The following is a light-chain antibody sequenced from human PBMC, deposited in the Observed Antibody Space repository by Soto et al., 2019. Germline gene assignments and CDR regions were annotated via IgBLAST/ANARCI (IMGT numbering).Light chain of an antibody. CDR1: QSISGW. V-gene: IGKV1-5*01. CDR2: DAS. Sequence: DIQLTQSPSSLSASVGDRVTITCRASQSISGWLAWYQQKPGKAPKLLIYDASSLETGVPSRFSGNGSGTEFTLTISSLQSADFAIYYCQQYNTYWTFGQGTKV. J-gene: IGKJ1*01. CDR3: QQYNTYWT.